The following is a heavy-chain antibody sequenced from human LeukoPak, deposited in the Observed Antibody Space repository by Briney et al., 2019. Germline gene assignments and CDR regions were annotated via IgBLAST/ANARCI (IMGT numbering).Heavy chain of an antibody. CDR1: GGSVSSSSYY. D-gene: IGHD3-10*01. Sequence: PSETLSLTCTISGGSVSSSSYYWGWIRQPPGKGLEWIGSIYYSGSTYYNPSLKSRVTISVDTSKNQFSLKLSSVTAADTAVYYCASPNPYGSGSYQFDYWGQGTLVTVSS. J-gene: IGHJ4*02. CDR3: ASPNPYGSGSYQFDY. V-gene: IGHV4-39*01. CDR2: IYYSGST.